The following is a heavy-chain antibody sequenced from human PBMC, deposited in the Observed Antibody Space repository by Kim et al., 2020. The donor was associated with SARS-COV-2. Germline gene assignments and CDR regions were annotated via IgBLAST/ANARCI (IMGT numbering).Heavy chain of an antibody. D-gene: IGHD3-10*01. J-gene: IGHJ4*02. CDR1: GFTFSFYY. Sequence: GGSLRLSCAASGFTFSFYYMGWARQAPGKGLEWLANINHDGSVKAYVDSVKGRFTISRDNAKNSLFLQMNSLRAEDTAAYVCARDDTAGNIDYWGQGTLVTVSS. V-gene: IGHV3-7*03. CDR3: ARDDTAGNIDY. CDR2: INHDGSVK.